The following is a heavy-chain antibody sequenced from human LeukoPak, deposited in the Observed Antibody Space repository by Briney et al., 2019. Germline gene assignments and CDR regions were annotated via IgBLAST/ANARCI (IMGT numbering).Heavy chain of an antibody. V-gene: IGHV4-34*01. CDR2: VGHSGSA. J-gene: IGHJ4*02. D-gene: IGHD3-9*01. CDR1: GGSFSAFF. Sequence: SETLSLTCAVAGGSFSAFFWRWVRQPPGKGLEWVGDVGHSGSADYNPSLKSRVTVSADPSKNQFSLKLSSVTAADTAVYYCARVSTDYDILTGPYYFDYWGQGTLVTVSS. CDR3: ARVSTDYDILTGPYYFDY.